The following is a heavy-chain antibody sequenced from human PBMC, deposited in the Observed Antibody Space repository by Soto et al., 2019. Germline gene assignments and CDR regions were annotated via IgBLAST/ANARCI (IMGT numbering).Heavy chain of an antibody. CDR2: MYNTVST. J-gene: IGHJ3*02. CDR1: GGSISSNDYY. CDR3: VSAVRFDAFDI. Sequence: QVQLQESGPGLVKPSQTLCLTCTVSGGSISSNDYYWSWVRQPPGKGLEWIGYMYNTVSTYYNPSLKSRVTISGDASKNQVSLELSSVTAADTAVYYCVSAVRFDAFDIWGQGTMVTVSS. V-gene: IGHV4-30-4*01. D-gene: IGHD6-6*01.